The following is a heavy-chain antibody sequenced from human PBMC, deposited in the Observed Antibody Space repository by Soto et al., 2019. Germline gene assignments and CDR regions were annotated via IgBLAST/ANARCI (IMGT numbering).Heavy chain of an antibody. J-gene: IGHJ5*02. V-gene: IGHV3-30*18. CDR3: AKDYCSSTSCYPWFDP. CDR2: ISYDGSNK. CDR1: GVTFSSYG. D-gene: IGHD2-2*01. Sequence: SLRLSCAASGVTFSSYGMHWVRQAPGKGLEWVAVISYDGSNKYYADSVKGRFTISRDNSKNTLYLQMNSLRAEDTAVYYCAKDYCSSTSCYPWFDPWGQGTLVTVSS.